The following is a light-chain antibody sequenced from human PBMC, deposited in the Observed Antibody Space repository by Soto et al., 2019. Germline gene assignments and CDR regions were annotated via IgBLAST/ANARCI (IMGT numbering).Light chain of an antibody. Sequence: DIVLTQSPGTLSLSPGERASLSCRASQSVSSGHLAWYQQKPGQAPRLLIHGASSRATGIPDRFSGSGSGTDFTLTISRLEPEDYAVYYCQQYGHSLWTFGQGTKVDI. CDR2: GAS. V-gene: IGKV3-20*01. CDR1: QSVSSGH. CDR3: QQYGHSLWT. J-gene: IGKJ1*01.